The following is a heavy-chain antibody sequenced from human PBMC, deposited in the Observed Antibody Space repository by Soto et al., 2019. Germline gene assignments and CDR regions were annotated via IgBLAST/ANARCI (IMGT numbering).Heavy chain of an antibody. CDR3: ARELIRGVGYYYYYYGMDV. CDR2: IYHSGST. Sequence: LSLTCAVSGGSISSGGYSWSWIRQPPGKGLEWIGYIYHSGSTYYNPSLKSRVTISVDRSKNQFSLKLSSVTAADTAVYYCARELIRGVGYYYYYYGMDVWGQGTTVTVSS. J-gene: IGHJ6*02. V-gene: IGHV4-30-2*01. CDR1: GGSISSGGYS. D-gene: IGHD3-10*01.